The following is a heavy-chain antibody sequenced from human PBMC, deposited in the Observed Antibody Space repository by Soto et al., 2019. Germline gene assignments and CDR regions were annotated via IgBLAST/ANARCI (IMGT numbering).Heavy chain of an antibody. CDR3: ASQDPGTSVDY. V-gene: IGHV4-4*02. D-gene: IGHD1-7*01. CDR1: GGSFTSKNW. J-gene: IGHJ4*02. Sequence: SETLSLTCAVSGGSFTSKNWWTWVRQPPGPGLEWIGEIYRTGSTNYNPSLKSRVTISLDKSENQFSLKVTSLTAADTAVYYCASQDPGTSVDYWGQGTLVTVSA. CDR2: IYRTGST.